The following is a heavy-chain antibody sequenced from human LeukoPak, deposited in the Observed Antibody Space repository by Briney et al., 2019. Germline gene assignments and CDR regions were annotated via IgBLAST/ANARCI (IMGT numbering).Heavy chain of an antibody. J-gene: IGHJ4*02. Sequence: GGSLRLSCAASGFTFSRNWMSWVRQAPGKGLEWVANIKQDGSEKYYVDSVKGRFTISRDNAKKSLYLQMNSLRAEDTAVYYCARVSVRGVLPPYFDYWGQGTLVTVSS. CDR1: GFTFSRNW. V-gene: IGHV3-7*01. D-gene: IGHD3-10*01. CDR2: IKQDGSEK. CDR3: ARVSVRGVLPPYFDY.